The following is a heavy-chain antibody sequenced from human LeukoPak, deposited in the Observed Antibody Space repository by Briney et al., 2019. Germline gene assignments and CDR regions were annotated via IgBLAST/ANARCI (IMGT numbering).Heavy chain of an antibody. CDR2: INPSGGST. V-gene: IGHV1-46*01. CDR1: GYTFTSYY. CDR3: ARERPTIAARSSNWFDP. Sequence: ASVKVSCKASGYTFTSYYMHWVRQAPGQGLEWMGIINPSGGSTSYAQKFQGRVTMTRDTSTSTVYMELSSLRSGDTAVYYCARERPTIAARSSNWFDPWGQGTLVTVSS. J-gene: IGHJ5*02. D-gene: IGHD6-6*01.